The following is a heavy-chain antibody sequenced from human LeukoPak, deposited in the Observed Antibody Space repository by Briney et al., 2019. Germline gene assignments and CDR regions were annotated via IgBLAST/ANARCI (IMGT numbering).Heavy chain of an antibody. CDR2: ISYDGSNK. Sequence: GGSLRLSCAASGFTLNSHAMHWVRQAPGKGLEWVAVISYDGSNKYYADSVKGRFTISRDISKNTLYLHMNSLRGDDTGIYVCARDLGRPIWTGYWDYWGQGNLVTVSS. J-gene: IGHJ4*02. V-gene: IGHV3-30*04. CDR3: ARDLGRPIWTGYWDY. D-gene: IGHD3/OR15-3a*01. CDR1: GFTLNSHA.